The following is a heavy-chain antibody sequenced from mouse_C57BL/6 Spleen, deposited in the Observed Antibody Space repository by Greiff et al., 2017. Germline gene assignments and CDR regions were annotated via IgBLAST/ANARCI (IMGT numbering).Heavy chain of an antibody. Sequence: VQVVESDAELVKPGASVKISCKVSGYTFTDHTIHWMKQRPEQGLEWIGYIYPRDGSTKYNEKFKGKATLTADKSSSTAYMQLNSLTSEDSAVYFCARMGLPGTPFDYWGQGTTLTVSS. D-gene: IGHD4-1*01. CDR2: IYPRDGST. J-gene: IGHJ2*01. V-gene: IGHV1-78*01. CDR3: ARMGLPGTPFDY. CDR1: GYTFTDHT.